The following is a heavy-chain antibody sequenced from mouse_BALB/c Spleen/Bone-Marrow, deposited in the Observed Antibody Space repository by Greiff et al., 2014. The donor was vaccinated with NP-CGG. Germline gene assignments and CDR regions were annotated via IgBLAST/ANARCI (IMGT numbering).Heavy chain of an antibody. Sequence: EVKLLESGGDLVKPGGSLKLSCAASGFTFSSYGMSWVRQTPDKRLEWVAAISSDGSYTYYPDSVKGRFTISRDNAKNTLYLQMSSLKSEDTAMYYCARQDYDWFAYWGQGTLVTVSA. V-gene: IGHV5-6*01. CDR1: GFTFSSYG. CDR3: ARQDYDWFAY. CDR2: ISSDGSYT. D-gene: IGHD2-4*01. J-gene: IGHJ3*01.